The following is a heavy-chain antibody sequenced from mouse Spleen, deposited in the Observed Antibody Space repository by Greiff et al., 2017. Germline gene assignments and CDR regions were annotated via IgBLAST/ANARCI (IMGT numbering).Heavy chain of an antibody. CDR2: IDPENGDT. J-gene: IGHJ2*01. D-gene: IGHD2-1*01. CDR3: TTYDNSVGFDY. V-gene: IGHV14-4*01. CDR1: GFNIKDDY. Sequence: EVQLQESGAELVRPGASVKLSCTASGFNIKDDYMHWVKQRPEQGLEWIGWIDPENGDTEYASNFQGKATITADTSSNTAYLQLSSLTSEDTAVYYCTTYDNSVGFDYLGQGTTLTVSS.